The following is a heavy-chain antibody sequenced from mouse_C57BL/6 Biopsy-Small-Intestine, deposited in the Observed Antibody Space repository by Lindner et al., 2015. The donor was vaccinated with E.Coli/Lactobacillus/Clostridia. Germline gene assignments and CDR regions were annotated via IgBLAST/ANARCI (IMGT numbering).Heavy chain of an antibody. D-gene: IGHD3-1*01. V-gene: IGHV1-53*01. J-gene: IGHJ4*01. Sequence: SVKVSCKASGYNFTRHHMHWVRQAPGQGLEWVGRINPRSGDTGYAQQFQGRVTMTRDTSISTAYMELARLRSDDTAVYYCALGDTSSSCGYWGQGTLVTVSS. CDR2: INPRSGDT. CDR1: GYNFTRHH. CDR3: ALGDTSSSCGY.